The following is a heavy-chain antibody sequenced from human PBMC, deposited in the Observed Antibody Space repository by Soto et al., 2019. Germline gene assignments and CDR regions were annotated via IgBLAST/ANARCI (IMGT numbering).Heavy chain of an antibody. J-gene: IGHJ4*02. CDR3: ARVNGPNYFDY. Sequence: GGSLRLSCVASGFTLSRYSMNWVRQAPGKGLEWVSFISSSSSYIYYADSVKGRFTISRDDAENSLYLQMNSLRAEDTAVYYCARVNGPNYFDYWGQGTLVTVSS. CDR1: GFTLSRYS. V-gene: IGHV3-21*01. D-gene: IGHD2-8*01. CDR2: ISSSSSYI.